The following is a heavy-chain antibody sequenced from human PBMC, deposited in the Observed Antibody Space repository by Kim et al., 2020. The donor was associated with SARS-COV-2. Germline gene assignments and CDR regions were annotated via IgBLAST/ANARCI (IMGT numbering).Heavy chain of an antibody. V-gene: IGHV4-31*03. CDR2: IYDTGST. D-gene: IGHD4-17*01. Sequence: SETLSLTCTVSGGSIRGGGHYWSWLRQHPGQGLEWLGYIYDTGSTDYNPSLKRRITISVDTSKNQFSLKLDSVTPADTAVYYCARGPTVTHDAFDVWGEG. J-gene: IGHJ3*01. CDR1: GGSIRGGGHY. CDR3: ARGPTVTHDAFDV.